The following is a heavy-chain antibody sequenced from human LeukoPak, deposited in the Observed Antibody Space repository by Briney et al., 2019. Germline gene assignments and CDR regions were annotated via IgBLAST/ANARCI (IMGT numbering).Heavy chain of an antibody. CDR1: GFTFRNYE. CDR3: ARDLGDWYTSGFDD. D-gene: IGHD3-10*01. V-gene: IGHV3-48*03. CDR2: ISRDGSTV. J-gene: IGHJ4*02. Sequence: GGSLRLSCAGSGFTFRNYEMSWVRQAPGKGLEWVSHISRDGSTVYYRDSVKGRFTISRDNVKNSLYLQMNSLRVEDTGVYYCARDLGDWYTSGFDDWGQGSLVIVSS.